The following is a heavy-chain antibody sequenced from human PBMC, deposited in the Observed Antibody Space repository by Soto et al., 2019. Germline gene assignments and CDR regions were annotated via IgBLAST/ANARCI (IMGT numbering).Heavy chain of an antibody. D-gene: IGHD1-1*01. CDR1: GFTFSSYG. CDR2: ISYDGSNK. J-gene: IGHJ6*03. CDR3: AKFDDDYYYMDV. Sequence: PGGSLRLSCAASGFTFSSYGMHWVRQAPGKGLEWVAVISYDGSNKYYADSVKGRFTISRDNGKNTLYLQVNSLRVEDTAVYYCAKFDDDYYYMDVWGKGTTVTVSS. V-gene: IGHV3-30*18.